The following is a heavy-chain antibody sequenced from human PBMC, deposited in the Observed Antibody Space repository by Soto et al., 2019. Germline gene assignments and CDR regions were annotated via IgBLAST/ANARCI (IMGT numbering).Heavy chain of an antibody. V-gene: IGHV4-34*01. CDR1: GGSFSGYY. CDR2: INHSGST. CDR3: ASLLRHPHKKDIVVVPAGDYYMDV. Sequence: SETLSLTCAVYGGSFSGYYWSWIRQPPGKGLEWIGEINHSGSTNYNPSLKSRVTISVDTSKNQFSLKLSSVTAADTAVYYCASLLRHPHKKDIVVVPAGDYYMDVWGKGTTVTVSS. J-gene: IGHJ6*03. D-gene: IGHD2-2*01.